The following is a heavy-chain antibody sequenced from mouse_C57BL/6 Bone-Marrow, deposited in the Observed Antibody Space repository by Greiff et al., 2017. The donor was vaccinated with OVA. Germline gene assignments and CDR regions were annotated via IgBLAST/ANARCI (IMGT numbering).Heavy chain of an antibody. CDR3: ATYDYDVSWFAY. V-gene: IGHV14-2*01. CDR2: IDPEDGET. J-gene: IGHJ3*01. D-gene: IGHD2-4*01. CDR1: GFNIKDYY. Sequence: EVNVVESGAELVKPGASVKLSCTASGFNIKDYYMHWVKQRTEQGLEWIGRIDPEDGETKYAPKFQGKATITADTSSNTAYLQLSSLTSEDTAVYYCATYDYDVSWFAYWGQGTLVTVSA.